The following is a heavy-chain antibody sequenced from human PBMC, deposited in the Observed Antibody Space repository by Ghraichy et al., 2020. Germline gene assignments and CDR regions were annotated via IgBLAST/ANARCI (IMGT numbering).Heavy chain of an antibody. D-gene: IGHD5-18*01. CDR1: GGSISSSSYY. V-gene: IGHV4-39*07. Sequence: SETLSLTCTVSGGSISSSSYYWGWIRQPPGKGLEWIGSIYYSGSTYYNPSLKSRVTISVDTSKNQFSLKLSSVTAADTAVYYCARDGGYSYPSDYWGQGTLVTVSS. CDR2: IYYSGST. CDR3: ARDGGYSYPSDY. J-gene: IGHJ4*02.